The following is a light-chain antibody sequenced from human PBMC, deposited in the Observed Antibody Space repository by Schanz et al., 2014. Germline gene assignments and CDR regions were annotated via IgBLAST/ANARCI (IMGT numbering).Light chain of an antibody. J-gene: IGKJ1*01. CDR2: GAF. CDR1: QSLSKNY. CDR3: QQRSNWPLT. Sequence: EFVLTQSPGTLSLSPGERATLSCRASQSLSKNYLAWYQQKPGQAPRLLMYGAFIRAAGIPDRFTGGGSGTDFTLTISSLEPEDFAVYYCQQRSNWPLTFGQGTKVEIK. V-gene: IGKV3D-20*02.